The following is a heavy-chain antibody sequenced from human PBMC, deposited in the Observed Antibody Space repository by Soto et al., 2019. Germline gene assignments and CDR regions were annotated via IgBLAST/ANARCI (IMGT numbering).Heavy chain of an antibody. Sequence: GGSLRLSCAASGFTFSSYAMSWVRQAPGKGLEWVSAISGSGGSTYYADSVKGRFTISRDNSKNTLYLQMNSLRAGDTAVYYCAKDQNQFALIGYCSSTSCHDAFGIWGQGPMVTVSS. CDR1: GFTFSSYA. D-gene: IGHD2-2*01. CDR2: ISGSGGST. V-gene: IGHV3-23*01. J-gene: IGHJ3*02. CDR3: AKDQNQFALIGYCSSTSCHDAFGI.